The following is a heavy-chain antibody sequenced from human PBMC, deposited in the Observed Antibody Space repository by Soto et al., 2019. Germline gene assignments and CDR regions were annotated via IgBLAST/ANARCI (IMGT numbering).Heavy chain of an antibody. CDR2: IKQDGSEE. CDR3: ARVVGATNTLHN. J-gene: IGHJ4*02. D-gene: IGHD1-26*01. Sequence: EVQLVESGGGLVQPGGSLRLSCVASGFPFSGHWMSWVRQAPGKGLEWVANIKQDGSEEHYVDSVKGRFTVSRDNAKNSLQLQMISLRAEDTAVYYCARVVGATNTLHNWGQGTLVTVSS. V-gene: IGHV3-7*01. CDR1: GFPFSGHW.